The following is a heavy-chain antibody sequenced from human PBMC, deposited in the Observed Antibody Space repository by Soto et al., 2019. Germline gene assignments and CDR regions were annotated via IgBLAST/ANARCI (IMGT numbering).Heavy chain of an antibody. CDR3: AREIVDTPVVTYHYYYGMDV. Sequence: QVQLVEPGGGLVKPGGSLRLSCAVSGFTFSDYYMSWIRQAPGKGLEWVSYISSSGITIYYADSVKGRFTISRDNAKNSLYLQMNSLRAEDPAVYYCAREIVDTPVVTYHYYYGMDVWGQGTTVTVSS. V-gene: IGHV3-11*01. D-gene: IGHD5-18*01. CDR1: GFTFSDYY. J-gene: IGHJ6*02. CDR2: ISSSGITI.